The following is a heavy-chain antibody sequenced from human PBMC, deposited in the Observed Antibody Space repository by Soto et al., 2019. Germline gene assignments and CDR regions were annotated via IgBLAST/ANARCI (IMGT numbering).Heavy chain of an antibody. Sequence: PWGSPRQWCAASEGPGVSYVMHLVSQTHCKGLEWVALVTNDGSSKYYADSVKGRFTISRDNSKNTLDLEMNSLRAEDTAVYYCAKNEVRGGYGDQFFDFRGQGPLVTLSS. CDR3: AKNEVRGGYGDQFFDF. J-gene: IGHJ4*02. CDR2: VTNDGSSK. D-gene: IGHD4-17*01. V-gene: IGHV3-30*18. CDR1: EGPGVSYV.